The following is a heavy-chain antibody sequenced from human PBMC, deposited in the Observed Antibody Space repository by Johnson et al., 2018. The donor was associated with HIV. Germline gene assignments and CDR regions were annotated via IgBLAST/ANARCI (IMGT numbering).Heavy chain of an antibody. Sequence: QVQLVESGGGVVQPERSVRLSCSASGFTFSRHAMHWVRQAPGKGLEWVSVIYSGGSTYYADSVKGRFTISRDNSKNTLYLQMNSLRAEDTAVYYCARERRWWELPRGAFDIWGQGTMVTVSS. V-gene: IGHV3-NL1*01. J-gene: IGHJ3*02. D-gene: IGHD2-15*01. CDR1: GFTFSRHA. CDR3: ARERRWWELPRGAFDI. CDR2: IYSGGST.